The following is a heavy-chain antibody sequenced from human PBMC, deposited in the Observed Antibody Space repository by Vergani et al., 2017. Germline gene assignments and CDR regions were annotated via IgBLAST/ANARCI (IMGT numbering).Heavy chain of an antibody. Sequence: QLQLQESGPGLVKPSETLSLTCTVSGGSISSSSYYWGWIRQPPGKGLEWIGSIYYSGSTYYNPSLKSRGTISVDTSKNQFSLKLSSVTAADTAVYYCARERHVRLAFGYWGQGTLVTVSS. CDR2: IYYSGST. V-gene: IGHV4-39*07. CDR1: GGSISSSSYY. CDR3: ARERHVRLAFGY. J-gene: IGHJ4*02.